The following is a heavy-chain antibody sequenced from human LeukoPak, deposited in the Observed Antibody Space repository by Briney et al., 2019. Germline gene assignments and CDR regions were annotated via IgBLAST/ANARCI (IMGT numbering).Heavy chain of an antibody. J-gene: IGHJ4*02. V-gene: IGHV1-3*01. Sequence: ASVNVSFKASGYTFTSYAMHWVRQAPGQRLEWMGWINAGNGNTKYSQKFQGRVTITRDTSASTAYMELSSLRSEDTAVYYCATKNWNYAVAHFDYWGQGTLVTVSS. CDR1: GYTFTSYA. CDR2: INAGNGNT. CDR3: ATKNWNYAVAHFDY. D-gene: IGHD1-7*01.